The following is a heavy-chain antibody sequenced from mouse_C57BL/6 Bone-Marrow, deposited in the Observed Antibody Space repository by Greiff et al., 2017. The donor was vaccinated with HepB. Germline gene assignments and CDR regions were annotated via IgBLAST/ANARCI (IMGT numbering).Heavy chain of an antibody. Sequence: QAQLQQSGPELVKPGASVKISCKASGYTFTDYYINWVKQRPGQGLEWIGWIFPGSGSTYYNEKFKGKATFTVDKSSSTAYMLLSSLTSEDSAVYFCASPYPKGYFDYWGQGTTLTVSS. CDR1: GYTFTDYY. CDR2: IFPGSGST. J-gene: IGHJ2*01. CDR3: ASPYPKGYFDY. D-gene: IGHD2-10*01. V-gene: IGHV1-75*01.